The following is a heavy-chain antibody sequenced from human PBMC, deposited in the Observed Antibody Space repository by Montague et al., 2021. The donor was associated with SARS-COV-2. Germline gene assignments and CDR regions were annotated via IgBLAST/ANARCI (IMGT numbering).Heavy chain of an antibody. CDR2: INHSGST. D-gene: IGHD5-12*01. Sequence: SETLSLTCTVSGGSISSYYWSWIRQPPGKGLEWIGYINHSGSTNYNPSLKSRVTISVDTSKNQFSLKLSSVTAADTAVYYCARQGLELNPVACAYDGFDFWGQGTMVTVSS. J-gene: IGHJ4*03. V-gene: IGHV4-59*08. CDR3: ARQGLELNPVACAYDGFDF. CDR1: GGSISSYY.